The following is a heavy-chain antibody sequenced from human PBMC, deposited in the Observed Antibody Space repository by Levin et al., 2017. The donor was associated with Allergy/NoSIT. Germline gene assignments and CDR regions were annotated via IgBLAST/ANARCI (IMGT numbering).Heavy chain of an antibody. CDR3: ARDRCLVGGYSYGYYYDYGMDV. D-gene: IGHD5-18*01. J-gene: IGHJ6*02. Sequence: GGSLRLSCAASGFTFSSYEMNWVRQAPGKGLEWVSYISSSGSTIYYADSVKGRFTISRDNAKNSLYLQMNSLRAEDTAVYYCARDRCLVGGYSYGYYYDYGMDVWGQGTTVTVSS. V-gene: IGHV3-48*03. CDR1: GFTFSSYE. CDR2: ISSSGSTI.